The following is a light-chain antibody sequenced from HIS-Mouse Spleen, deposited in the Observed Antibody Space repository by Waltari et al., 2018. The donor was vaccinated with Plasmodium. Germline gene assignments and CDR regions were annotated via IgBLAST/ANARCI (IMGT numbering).Light chain of an antibody. CDR3: YSTDSSGNHRV. CDR2: EDS. Sequence: SYELTQPPSVSVSPGPPARIPCSGDALPKTYAYWYQQKSGQAPGLLIYEDSKRPPGIPERFSGSSSGTMATLTISGAQVEDEADYYCYSTDSSGNHRVFGGGTKLTVL. CDR1: ALPKTY. V-gene: IGLV3-10*01. J-gene: IGLJ3*02.